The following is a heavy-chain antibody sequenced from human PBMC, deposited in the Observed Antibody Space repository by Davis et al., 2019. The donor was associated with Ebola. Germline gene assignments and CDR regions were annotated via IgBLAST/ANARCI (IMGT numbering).Heavy chain of an antibody. D-gene: IGHD4-11*01. CDR3: ARAMTTVNIPWYFDL. Sequence: ASSVNVSCKASGCTFSSYVISWVRQAAGQGPEWMGGIIPIFGTANYAQKFQGRVTITADESTSTAYMELSSLRSEDTAVYYCARAMTTVNIPWYFDLWGRGTLVTVSS. CDR1: GCTFSSYV. V-gene: IGHV1-69*13. CDR2: IIPIFGTA. J-gene: IGHJ2*01.